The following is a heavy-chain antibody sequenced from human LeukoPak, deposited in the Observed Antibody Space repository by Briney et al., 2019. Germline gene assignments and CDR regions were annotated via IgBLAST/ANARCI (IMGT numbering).Heavy chain of an antibody. CDR3: AKDRPNYYGSEGHYYRRDGDY. V-gene: IGHV3-23*01. CDR1: GFTFSNAW. CDR2: ISSRGELT. Sequence: PGGSLRLSCAASGFTFSNAWMSWVRQAPGKGLEWVSSISSRGELTFYADSVKGRFTISRDNFNNILYLQMSSLRAEDTAIYYCAKDRPNYYGSEGHYYRRDGDYWGQGTLVTVSS. J-gene: IGHJ4*02. D-gene: IGHD3-10*01.